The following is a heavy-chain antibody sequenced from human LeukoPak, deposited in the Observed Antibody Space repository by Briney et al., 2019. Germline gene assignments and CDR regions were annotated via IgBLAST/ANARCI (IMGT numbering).Heavy chain of an antibody. J-gene: IGHJ5*02. V-gene: IGHV3-30*04. CDR3: ARGIYWFDP. CDR2: ISYDGSNK. D-gene: IGHD2-15*01. Sequence: PGGSLRLSCAASGFTFSSYAMHWVRQAPGKGLEWVAVISYDGSNKYYADSVKGRFTISRDSSKNTLYLQMNSLRAEDTAVYYCARGIYWFDPWGQGTLVTVSS. CDR1: GFTFSSYA.